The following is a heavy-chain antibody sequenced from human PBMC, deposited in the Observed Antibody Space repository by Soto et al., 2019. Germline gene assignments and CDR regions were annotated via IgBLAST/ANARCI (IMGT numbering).Heavy chain of an antibody. CDR2: INPTTGGT. V-gene: IGHV1-2*02. CDR1: GYTFPGKY. D-gene: IGHD2-15*01. CDR3: ARGYCSTSGCSHYFDY. Sequence: QVQLVQSGAEVKKPGASVKVSCKASGYTFPGKYMHWVRQAPGQGLEWMALINPTTGGTNYAQKFPGRVTMTWDTSISTAYMELSRLRSDDTAIYYCARGYCSTSGCSHYFDYWGQGTLVTVSS. J-gene: IGHJ4*02.